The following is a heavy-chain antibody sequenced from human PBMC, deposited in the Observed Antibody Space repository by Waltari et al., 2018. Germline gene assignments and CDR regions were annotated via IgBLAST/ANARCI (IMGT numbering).Heavy chain of an antibody. D-gene: IGHD5-18*01. CDR2: IKQDGSEK. Sequence: EVQLVESGGGLVQPGGSLRLSWAASAFTFSNYCLSWVRQAPGKGLEWVANIKQDGSEKDYVDSVKGRFTISRDNAKNSLYLQMNSLRAEDTAVYYCGRDRGYGQSDSWGQGTLVTVSS. CDR3: GRDRGYGQSDS. CDR1: AFTFSNYC. V-gene: IGHV3-7*03. J-gene: IGHJ4*02.